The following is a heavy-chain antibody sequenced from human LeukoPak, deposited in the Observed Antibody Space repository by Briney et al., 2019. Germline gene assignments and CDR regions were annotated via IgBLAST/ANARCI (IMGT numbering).Heavy chain of an antibody. Sequence: GGSLRLSCAASGFTFSSYNMNWVRLAPGKGLEWVSSISGSSSGYIYYADSLKGRFTISRDNAKNSLYLQMKSLRAEDTAVYYCARDYYDSSGIDYWGQGTLVTVSS. J-gene: IGHJ4*02. CDR3: ARDYYDSSGIDY. CDR1: GFTFSSYN. D-gene: IGHD3-22*01. CDR2: ISGSSSGYI. V-gene: IGHV3-21*06.